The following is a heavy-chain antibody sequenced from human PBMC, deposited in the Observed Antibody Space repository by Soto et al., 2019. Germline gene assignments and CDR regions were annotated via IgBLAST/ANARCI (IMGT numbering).Heavy chain of an antibody. Sequence: AGGSLRLSCAASGFTFSVYWMHWVRQAPGKGLVWVSRLNSDGTYASSADSVKGRFIISRDNSKNTLYLQTDNLRPEDTAVYFCVRQAKLTSVPANVGFYYGLDIWGQGTTVTVSS. J-gene: IGHJ6*02. CDR2: LNSDGTYA. D-gene: IGHD2-2*01. CDR1: GFTFSVYW. CDR3: VRQAKLTSVPANVGFYYGLDI. V-gene: IGHV3-74*01.